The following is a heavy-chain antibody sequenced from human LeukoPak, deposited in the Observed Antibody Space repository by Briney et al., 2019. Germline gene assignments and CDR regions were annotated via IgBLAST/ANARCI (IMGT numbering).Heavy chain of an antibody. D-gene: IGHD3-3*01. CDR2: INWNGGST. V-gene: IGHV3-20*04. Sequence: GGSLRLSCAASGFPFRSYDMNWVRQAPGKGLEWVSGINWNGGSTYYRDSVKGRFTISRDNAKNSLYLQMNSLRAEDTALYYCARVKGSGYRNSIDYWGQGTLVTVSS. J-gene: IGHJ4*02. CDR3: ARVKGSGYRNSIDY. CDR1: GFPFRSYD.